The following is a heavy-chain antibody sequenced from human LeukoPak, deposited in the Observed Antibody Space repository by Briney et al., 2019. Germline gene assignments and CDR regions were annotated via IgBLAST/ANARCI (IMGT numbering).Heavy chain of an antibody. J-gene: IGHJ6*04. CDR2: IWYDGSNK. CDR1: GFTFSSYG. Sequence: GRSLRLSCAASGFTFSSYGMHWVRQAPGKGLEWVAVIWYDGSNKYYADSVKGRFTISRDNSKNTLYLQMNSLRAEDTAVYYCARDSSAAGRGRPYSGMDVWGKGTTVTVSS. V-gene: IGHV3-33*01. CDR3: ARDSSAAGRGRPYSGMDV. D-gene: IGHD6-13*01.